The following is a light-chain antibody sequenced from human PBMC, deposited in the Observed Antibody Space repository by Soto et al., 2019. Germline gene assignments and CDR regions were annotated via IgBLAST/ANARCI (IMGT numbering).Light chain of an antibody. Sequence: IVLTQSPATLSLSPGERATLSCRASQSVSSYLAWYQQKPGQAPRLLIYDASNRATGIPARFSGSGSGTDFTLTISSLEPEDFAVYYCQQRLTFGQGTKV. CDR3: QQRLT. CDR2: DAS. V-gene: IGKV3-11*01. CDR1: QSVSSY. J-gene: IGKJ1*01.